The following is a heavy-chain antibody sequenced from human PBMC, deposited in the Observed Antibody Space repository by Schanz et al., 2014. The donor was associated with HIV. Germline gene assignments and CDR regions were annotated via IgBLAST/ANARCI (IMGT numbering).Heavy chain of an antibody. J-gene: IGHJ6*02. CDR1: GFTFSNYN. D-gene: IGHD3-16*02. CDR2: ISSSSSYI. CDR3: ARRLALGGLIVSGAAEGMDV. Sequence: VQLVESGGGVVQPGGSLRLSCAASGFTFSNYNMNWVRQAPGKGLEWVSSISSSSSYIYYADSVKGRFTISRDNAQNSVFLQMNSLRGEDTAVYYCARRLALGGLIVSGAAEGMDVWGQGTTVTVSS. V-gene: IGHV3-21*01.